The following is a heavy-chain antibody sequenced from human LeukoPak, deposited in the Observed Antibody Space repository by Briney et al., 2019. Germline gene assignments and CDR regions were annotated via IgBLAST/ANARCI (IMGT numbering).Heavy chain of an antibody. CDR2: IYYSGST. D-gene: IGHD6-13*01. CDR3: AREYSQRNIAAAGRGAFDI. Sequence: SETLSLTCTVSGGSISSGGYYWSWIRQHPGKGLEWIGYIYYSGSTYYNPSLKSRVTISVDTSKNQFSLKLSSVTAADTAVYYCAREYSQRNIAAAGRGAFDIWGQGTMVTVSS. CDR1: GGSISSGGYY. V-gene: IGHV4-31*03. J-gene: IGHJ3*02.